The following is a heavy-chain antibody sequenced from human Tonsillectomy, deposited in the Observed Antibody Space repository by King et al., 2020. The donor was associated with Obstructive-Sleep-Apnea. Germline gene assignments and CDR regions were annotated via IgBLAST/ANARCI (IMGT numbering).Heavy chain of an antibody. CDR1: GGSFSGHY. CDR2: INHSGST. Sequence: VQLQQWGAGLLKPSETLSLTCAVYGGSFSGHYWSWIRQPPGKGLEWIGEINHSGSTNYNPSLKSRVTISVDTSKNHFSLKLSSVTAADTAVYYCARVDDYWGQGTLVTVSS. CDR3: ARVDDY. V-gene: IGHV4-34*01. J-gene: IGHJ4*02.